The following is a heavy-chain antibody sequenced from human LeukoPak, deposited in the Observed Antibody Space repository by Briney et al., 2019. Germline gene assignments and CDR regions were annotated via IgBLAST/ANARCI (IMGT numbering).Heavy chain of an antibody. D-gene: IGHD3-10*01. Sequence: SETLSLTCTVSGGSISSSRYYGGWIRQPPGKGLEWIGSLYYSGNTYYNPSLKSRVTISVDTSKNQFSLKLSSVTAADTAVYYCASSEGSLNWFDPWGQGTLVTVSS. CDR2: LYYSGNT. V-gene: IGHV4-39*01. CDR1: GGSISSSRYY. J-gene: IGHJ5*02. CDR3: ASSEGSLNWFDP.